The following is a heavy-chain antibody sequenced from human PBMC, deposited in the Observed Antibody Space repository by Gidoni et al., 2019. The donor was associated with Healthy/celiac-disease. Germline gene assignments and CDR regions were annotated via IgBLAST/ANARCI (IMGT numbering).Heavy chain of an antibody. J-gene: IGHJ3*02. V-gene: IGHV4-34*01. Sequence: QVQLQPWGAGMLKPAETLSLTCAVYGGSFSGYYWRWIRPPPGKGLEWIGEINHSGSTNYHPSLKSRVTISVDTSKNQFSLKLSSVTAADTAVYYCAREPPSLCSSTSCYLGDAFDIWGQGTMVTVSS. CDR2: INHSGST. D-gene: IGHD2-2*01. CDR1: GGSFSGYY. CDR3: AREPPSLCSSTSCYLGDAFDI.